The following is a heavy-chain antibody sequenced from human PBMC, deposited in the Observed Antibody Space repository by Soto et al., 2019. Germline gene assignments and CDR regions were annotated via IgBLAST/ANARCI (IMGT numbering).Heavy chain of an antibody. CDR2: IYYSGST. J-gene: IGHJ6*03. D-gene: IGHD6-13*01. CDR3: ARRGNSSSWTTYYYYYYMDV. V-gene: IGHV4-61*08. Sequence: SETLSLTCTVSGGSISSGGYYWSWIRQHPGKGLEWIGYIYYSGSTNYNPSLKSRVTISVDTSKNQFSLKLSSVTAADTAVYYCARRGNSSSWTTYYYYYYMDVWGKGTTVTVSS. CDR1: GGSISSGGYY.